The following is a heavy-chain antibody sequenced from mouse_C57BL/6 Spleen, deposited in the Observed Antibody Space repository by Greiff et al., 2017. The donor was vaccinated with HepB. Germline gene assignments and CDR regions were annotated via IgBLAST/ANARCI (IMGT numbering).Heavy chain of an antibody. V-gene: IGHV1-72*01. Sequence: VQLQQPGAELVKPGASVKLSCKASGYTFTSYWMHWVKPRPGRGLEWIGRIDPNNGGTKYNEKFKSKATLTVDKPSSTAYMQISSLTSEDSAVYYCARRLYDGYYYFDYWGQGTTLTVSS. J-gene: IGHJ2*01. CDR3: ARRLYDGYYYFDY. CDR2: IDPNNGGT. CDR1: GYTFTSYW. D-gene: IGHD2-3*01.